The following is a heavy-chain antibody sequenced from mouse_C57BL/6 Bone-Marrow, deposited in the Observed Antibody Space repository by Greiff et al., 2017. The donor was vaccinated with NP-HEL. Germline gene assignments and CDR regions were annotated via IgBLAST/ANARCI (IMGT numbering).Heavy chain of an antibody. V-gene: IGHV1-64*01. CDR1: GYTFTSYW. D-gene: IGHD2-4*01. CDR3: ARRNYDYPAWFAY. CDR2: IHPNSGST. J-gene: IGHJ3*01. Sequence: QVQLQQPGAELVKPGASVKLSCKASGYTFTSYWMHWVKQRPGQGLEWIGMIHPNSGSTNYNEKFKSKATLTVDKSSSTAYMQLSSLTSEDSAVYYCARRNYDYPAWFAYWGQGTLGTVSA.